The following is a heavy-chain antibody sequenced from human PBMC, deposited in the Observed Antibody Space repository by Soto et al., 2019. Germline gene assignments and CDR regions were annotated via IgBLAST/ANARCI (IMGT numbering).Heavy chain of an antibody. Sequence: LRLSCAASGFTFSSYGMHWVRQAPGKGLEWVAVISYDGSNKYYADSVKGRFTISRDNSKNTLYLQMNSLRAEDTAVYYCAKDRDSSGSLNYWGQGTLVTVSS. D-gene: IGHD6-19*01. J-gene: IGHJ4*02. CDR1: GFTFSSYG. V-gene: IGHV3-30*18. CDR2: ISYDGSNK. CDR3: AKDRDSSGSLNY.